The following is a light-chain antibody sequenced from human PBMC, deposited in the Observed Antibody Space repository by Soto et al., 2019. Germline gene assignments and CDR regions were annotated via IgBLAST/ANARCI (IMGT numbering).Light chain of an antibody. CDR1: QSVSSN. J-gene: IGKJ1*01. CDR2: GAS. Sequence: EIVMTQSPATLSVSPVERATLSCRASQSVSSNLAWYQQKPGQAPRLLIYGASTRATGIPARFSGSGSGTEFTLTISSLQSEDFTVYYCQQYNKWPLTFGQGTKVDI. V-gene: IGKV3-15*01. CDR3: QQYNKWPLT.